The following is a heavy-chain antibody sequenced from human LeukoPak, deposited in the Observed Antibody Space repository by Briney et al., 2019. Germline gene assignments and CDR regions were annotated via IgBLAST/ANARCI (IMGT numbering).Heavy chain of an antibody. CDR2: IYYSGST. Sequence: KASETLSLTCTVSGGSISSYYWSWIRQPPGKGLEWIGYIYYSGSTNYNPSLKSRVTISVDTSKNQFSLKLSSVTAADTAVYYCARHNEGSSYYDSSGFDYWGQGTLVTVSS. V-gene: IGHV4-59*08. CDR1: GGSISSYY. CDR3: ARHNEGSSYYDSSGFDY. J-gene: IGHJ4*02. D-gene: IGHD3-22*01.